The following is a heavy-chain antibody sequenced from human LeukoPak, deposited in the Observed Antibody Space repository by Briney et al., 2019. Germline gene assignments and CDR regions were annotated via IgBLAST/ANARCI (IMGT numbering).Heavy chain of an antibody. V-gene: IGHV3-74*01. CDR2: IKSDGSST. CDR3: AREGDSSNWYPGYFDY. Sequence: PGGSLRLSCAASGFTFSNYWMHWVRQAPGKGPVWVSRIKSDGSSTRFADSVQGRFTISRDNGKNTLYLQMNSLRAEDTAVYYCAREGDSSNWYPGYFDYWGQGALVTVSS. D-gene: IGHD6-13*01. J-gene: IGHJ4*02. CDR1: GFTFSNYW.